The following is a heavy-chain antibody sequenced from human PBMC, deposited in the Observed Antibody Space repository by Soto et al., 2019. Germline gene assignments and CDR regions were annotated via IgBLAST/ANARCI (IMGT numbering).Heavy chain of an antibody. CDR3: ARERPAFYCRGGSGSPDGMDV. CDR2: IWYDGSNK. V-gene: IGHV3-33*01. J-gene: IGHJ6*02. CDR1: GFTFSSYG. D-gene: IGHD2-15*01. Sequence: QVQLVESGGGVVQPGRSLRLSCAASGFTFSSYGMHWVRQAPGKGLEWLACIWYDGSNKYYADSVKVRFTISRDNSKNTLYMLMNSLRAEDTVVYYCARERPAFYCRGGSGSPDGMDVWGQWPTVTVSS.